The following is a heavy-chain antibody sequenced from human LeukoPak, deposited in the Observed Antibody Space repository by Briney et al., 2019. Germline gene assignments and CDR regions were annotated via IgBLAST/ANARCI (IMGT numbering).Heavy chain of an antibody. D-gene: IGHD3-3*01. J-gene: IGHJ5*02. Sequence: SETLSLTCAVYGGSFSGYYWSWIRQPPGKGLEWIGEINHSGSTNYNPSLKSRVTISVDTSKNQFSLKLSSVTAANTAVYYCARGRRQITIFGVVIQNWFDPWGQGTQVTVSS. CDR3: ARGRRQITIFGVVIQNWFDP. CDR2: INHSGST. V-gene: IGHV4-34*01. CDR1: GGSFSGYY.